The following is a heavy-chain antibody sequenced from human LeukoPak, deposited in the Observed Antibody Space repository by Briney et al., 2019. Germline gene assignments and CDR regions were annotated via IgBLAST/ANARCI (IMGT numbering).Heavy chain of an antibody. CDR2: IRYDGSNK. D-gene: IGHD2-21*01. J-gene: IGHJ4*02. Sequence: AGGSLRLSCATSGFAFNSFWMHWVRQAPGKGLEWVSFIRYDGSNKYYADSVKGRFTISRDNSKNTLYLQMNSLRAEDTAVYYCAKDRRVIAISSAFDYWGQGTLVTVSS. V-gene: IGHV3-30*02. CDR3: AKDRRVIAISSAFDY. CDR1: GFAFNSFW.